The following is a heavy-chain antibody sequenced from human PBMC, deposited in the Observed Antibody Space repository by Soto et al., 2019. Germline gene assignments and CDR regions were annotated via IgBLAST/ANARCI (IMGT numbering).Heavy chain of an antibody. Sequence: QLQLQESGPGLVKASETQSLTCAVSGASISSSGSYWGWIRQPPGKGLEWIGNIYYIGNTYYNPSLKSRVAISIDSSKTRFSLKLNSVTTADTAVDYCGAQAYVAKGYPFETWGLGTLVTVSS. CDR2: IYYIGNT. V-gene: IGHV4-39*02. D-gene: IGHD1-1*01. J-gene: IGHJ5*02. CDR1: GASISSSGSY. CDR3: GAQAYVAKGYPFET.